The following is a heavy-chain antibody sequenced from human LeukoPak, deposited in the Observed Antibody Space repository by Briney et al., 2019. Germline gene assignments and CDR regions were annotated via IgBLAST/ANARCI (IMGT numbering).Heavy chain of an antibody. CDR2: IWYDGSNK. J-gene: IGHJ4*02. CDR1: GFTFSSYG. V-gene: IGHV3-33*03. Sequence: GGSLRLSCAASGFTFSSYGMHWVRQAPGKGLEWVAVIWYDGSNKYYADSVKGRFTISRDNAKNTLYLQMNSLRGEDTAVYYCASSPAVEGDYWGQGTLVTVSS. D-gene: IGHD6-19*01. CDR3: ASSPAVEGDY.